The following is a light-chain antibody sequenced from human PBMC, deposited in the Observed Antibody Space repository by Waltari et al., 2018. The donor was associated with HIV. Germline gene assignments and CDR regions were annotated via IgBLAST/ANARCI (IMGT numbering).Light chain of an antibody. J-gene: IGKJ4*01. CDR3: QQYNSSPFT. CDR2: GAS. V-gene: IGKV3-20*01. Sequence: IVLTQSPGTLSLSQGERANLSCRASQSVDSSYLAWYQQKTGQAPRLLIYGASSRSTGIPDRFTGSGSGTDFTLSISRLDPEDFALYYCQQYNSSPFTFGGGTRLEIK. CDR1: QSVDSSY.